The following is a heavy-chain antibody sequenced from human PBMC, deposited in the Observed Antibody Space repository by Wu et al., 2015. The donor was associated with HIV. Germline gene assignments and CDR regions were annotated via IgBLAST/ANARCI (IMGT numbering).Heavy chain of an antibody. J-gene: IGHJ4*02. CDR2: ISTYRGNT. CDR3: ARDQFYDSSGYPFDY. Sequence: QVQLVQSGAEVKKPGASVKVSCKASGYTFINYDFIWVRQAPGQGLEWMGWISTYRGNTNYTQKLQGRVTMTTDTSTNIAYMELTSLRSDDTAVYYCARDQFYDSSGYPFDYWGQGTLVTVSS. CDR1: GYTFINYD. V-gene: IGHV1-18*01. D-gene: IGHD3-22*01.